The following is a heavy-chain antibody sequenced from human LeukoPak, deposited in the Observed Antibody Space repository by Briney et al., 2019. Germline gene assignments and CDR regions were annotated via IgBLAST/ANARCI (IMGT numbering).Heavy chain of an antibody. CDR1: GFTFSSYG. V-gene: IGHV3-72*01. CDR2: TRNRANSYTT. J-gene: IGHJ4*02. CDR3: ARGRSGRDGYNSGDFDY. Sequence: GGSLRLSCAASGFTFSSYGMHWVRQAPGKGLEWVGRTRNRANSYTTEYAAPVKGRFTISRDDSKNSLYLQMNSLKTEDTAVYYCARGRSGRDGYNSGDFDYWGQGTLVTVSS. D-gene: IGHD5-24*01.